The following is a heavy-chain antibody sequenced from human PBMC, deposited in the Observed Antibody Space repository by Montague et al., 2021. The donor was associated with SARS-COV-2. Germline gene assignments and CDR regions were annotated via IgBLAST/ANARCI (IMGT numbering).Heavy chain of an antibody. CDR1: GDSFTSRTYS. Sequence: SETLSLTCTASGDSFTSRTYSWGWIRQPPGKGLEWIGNMYYNGSTHFNPSLKSRVTISVDTSKNQFSLKLSSVTAADTAVYYCAKQALTRYCTSTTCFGAAFDIWGQGTMVTVSS. D-gene: IGHD2-2*01. CDR3: AKQALTRYCTSTTCFGAAFDI. CDR2: MYYNGST. J-gene: IGHJ3*02. V-gene: IGHV4-39*01.